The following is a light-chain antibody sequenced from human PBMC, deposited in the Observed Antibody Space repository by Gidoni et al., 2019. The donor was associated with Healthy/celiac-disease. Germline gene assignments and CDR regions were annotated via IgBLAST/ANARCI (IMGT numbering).Light chain of an antibody. CDR2: GAS. CDR3: QQYGSSRT. J-gene: IGKJ5*01. CDR1: QSVSSSY. V-gene: IGKV3-20*01. Sequence: EIVLTQSPGTLSLSPGERATLSCRASQSVSSSYLAWYQQKPGQAPRLLIYGASSRATGIPHRFSGSVSGTDFTLTISRLEPDDFAVYYCQQYGSSRTFGQGTRLEIK.